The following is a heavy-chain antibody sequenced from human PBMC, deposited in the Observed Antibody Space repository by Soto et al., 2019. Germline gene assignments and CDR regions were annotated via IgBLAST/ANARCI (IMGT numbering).Heavy chain of an antibody. CDR2: IYYTGST. Sequence: QVQLQESGPGLVKPSETLSLTCTVSGDSVSSSSYYWSWIRQPPGKGLEYIGYIYYTGSTNYNPSLRGRVTMSVDTSKNHFSLRLSSVIAEDTALYYCARGLRSGSYSFDYWGQGTLVTVSS. V-gene: IGHV4-61*03. CDR3: ARGLRSGSYSFDY. J-gene: IGHJ4*02. CDR1: GDSVSSSSYY. D-gene: IGHD1-26*01.